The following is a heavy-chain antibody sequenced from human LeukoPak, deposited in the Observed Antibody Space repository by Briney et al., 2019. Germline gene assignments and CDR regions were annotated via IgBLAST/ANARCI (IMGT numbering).Heavy chain of an antibody. D-gene: IGHD6-13*01. CDR3: ARDPTPIAAEGYYYMDV. J-gene: IGHJ6*03. CDR2: VYYSGST. CDR1: GGSISSYY. Sequence: PSETLSLTCTVSGGSISSYYWGWIRQPPGKGLEWIGYVYYSGSTNYNPSLKSRVTISVDTSKNQFSLKLGSVTAADTAVYYCARDPTPIAAEGYYYMDVWGKGTTVTVSS. V-gene: IGHV4-59*01.